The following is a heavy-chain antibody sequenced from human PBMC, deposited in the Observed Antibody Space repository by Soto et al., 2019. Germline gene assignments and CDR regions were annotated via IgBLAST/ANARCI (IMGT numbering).Heavy chain of an antibody. D-gene: IGHD2-2*01. Sequence: SGFTFSSYGMHWVGQPPGKGLEWVAVISYDGSKKYYADSVKGRFTISRDNSKNTLYLQMNSLRAEDTAVYYCAVGYCSSNSCYATRLYYYGMDVWGQGTTVTVSS. CDR2: ISYDGSKK. CDR1: GFTFSSYG. J-gene: IGHJ6*02. CDR3: AVGYCSSNSCYATRLYYYGMDV. V-gene: IGHV3-30*03.